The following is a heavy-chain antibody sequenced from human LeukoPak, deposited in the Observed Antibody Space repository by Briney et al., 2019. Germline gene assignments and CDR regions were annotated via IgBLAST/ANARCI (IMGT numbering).Heavy chain of an antibody. CDR1: GFTFSNYP. D-gene: IGHD3-3*01. CDR3: ARTSDRYYDFWSGDFDY. V-gene: IGHV3-23*05. Sequence: GGSLRLSCTASGFTFSNYPMSWVRQAPGKGLEWVSGINSRGSTTYYADSVKGRFTISRDISQNTLYLQMSGLRAEDTAVYYCARTSDRYYDFWSGDFDYWGQGTLVTVSS. J-gene: IGHJ4*02. CDR2: INSRGSTT.